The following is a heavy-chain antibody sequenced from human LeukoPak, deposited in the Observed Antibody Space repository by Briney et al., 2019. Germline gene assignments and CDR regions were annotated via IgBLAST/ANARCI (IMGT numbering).Heavy chain of an antibody. Sequence: ASVKVSCKASGYTFTSYGTSWVRQAPGQGLEWMGWISAYNGNTNYAQKLQGRVTMTTDTSTSTAYMELRSLRSDDTAVYYCAREGYSYGSPLQFDYWGQGTLVTVSS. CDR1: GYTFTSYG. D-gene: IGHD5-18*01. CDR2: ISAYNGNT. J-gene: IGHJ4*02. CDR3: AREGYSYGSPLQFDY. V-gene: IGHV1-18*01.